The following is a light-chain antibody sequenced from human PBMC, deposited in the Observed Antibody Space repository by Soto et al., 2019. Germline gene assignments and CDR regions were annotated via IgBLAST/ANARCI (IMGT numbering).Light chain of an antibody. Sequence: AIQMTQSPSSLSASVGDRVTITCRASQAIRNNLGWYQQKPGKAPNHLIYPASRLQSGVPSRFSGSGSGTDFTLTISSLQPEDFATYYCLQDYSYPWTFGQGTKVEIK. J-gene: IGKJ1*01. V-gene: IGKV1-6*01. CDR3: LQDYSYPWT. CDR2: PAS. CDR1: QAIRNN.